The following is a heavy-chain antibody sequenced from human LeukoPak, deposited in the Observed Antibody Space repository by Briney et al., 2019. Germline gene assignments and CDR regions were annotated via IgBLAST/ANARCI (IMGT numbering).Heavy chain of an antibody. CDR3: AREVRSSWYFDY. CDR2: IYYSGST. Sequence: SEPLSLTCTLSGRPISSHYWSWIRHPPGKGLEWIGYIYYSGSTNYNPSLKSRVTISVDTSKNQFSLKLSSVTAADTAVYYCAREVRSSWYFDYWGQGTLVTVSS. D-gene: IGHD6-13*01. CDR1: GRPISSHY. J-gene: IGHJ4*02. V-gene: IGHV4-59*11.